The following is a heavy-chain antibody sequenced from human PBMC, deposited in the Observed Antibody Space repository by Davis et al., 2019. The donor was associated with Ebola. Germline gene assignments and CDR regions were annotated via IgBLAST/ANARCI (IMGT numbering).Heavy chain of an antibody. V-gene: IGHV3-9*01. CDR2: ISWNSGSI. Sequence: SLKISCAASGFTFDDYAMHWVRQAPGKGLEWVSGISWNSGSIGYADSVKGRFTISRDNAKNSLYLQMNSLRAEDTALYYCAKDEGDYDFWSGYYDYWGQGTLVTVSS. CDR3: AKDEGDYDFWSGYYDY. J-gene: IGHJ4*02. D-gene: IGHD3-3*01. CDR1: GFTFDDYA.